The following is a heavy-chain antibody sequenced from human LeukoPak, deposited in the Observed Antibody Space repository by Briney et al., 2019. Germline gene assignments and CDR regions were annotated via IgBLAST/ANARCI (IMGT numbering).Heavy chain of an antibody. J-gene: IGHJ6*03. Sequence: GGSPRLSSAASGFTFRRYSMNWVREAPGKGLEGVSSISSSSSYIYYADSVKGRFTISRDNAKNSLYLQMNSLRAEDTAVYYCAREGPSSGWYMGYYYMDVWGKGTTVTVSS. CDR3: AREGPSSGWYMGYYYMDV. CDR1: GFTFRRYS. CDR2: ISSSSSYI. V-gene: IGHV3-21*01. D-gene: IGHD6-19*01.